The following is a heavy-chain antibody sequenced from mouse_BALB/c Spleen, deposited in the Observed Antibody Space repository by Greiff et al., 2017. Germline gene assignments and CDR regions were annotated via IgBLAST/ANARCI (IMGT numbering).Heavy chain of an antibody. CDR3: AASATDY. CDR1: GYTFTSYW. V-gene: IGHV1-69*02. CDR2: IDPSDSYT. D-gene: IGHD1-1*01. Sequence: QVQLQQPGAELVKPGASVKLSCKASGYTFTSYWMHWVKQRPGQGLEWIGEIDPSDSYTNYNQKFKGKATLTVDKSSSTAYMQLSSLTSEDSAVYYWAASATDYWGQGTTLTVSS. J-gene: IGHJ2*01.